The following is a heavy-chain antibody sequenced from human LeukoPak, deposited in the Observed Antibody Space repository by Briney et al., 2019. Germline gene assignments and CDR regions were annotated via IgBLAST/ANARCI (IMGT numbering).Heavy chain of an antibody. CDR3: ARESRGLRYFDWLSGENAFDI. J-gene: IGHJ3*02. Sequence: GASVKVSCKASGGTFSSYYMHWVRQAPGQGLEWMGGIIPIFGTANYAQKFQGRVTITADESTSTAYMELSSLRSEDTAVYYCARESRGLRYFDWLSGENAFDIWGQGTMVTVSS. CDR1: GGTFSSYY. CDR2: IIPIFGTA. D-gene: IGHD3-9*01. V-gene: IGHV1-69*13.